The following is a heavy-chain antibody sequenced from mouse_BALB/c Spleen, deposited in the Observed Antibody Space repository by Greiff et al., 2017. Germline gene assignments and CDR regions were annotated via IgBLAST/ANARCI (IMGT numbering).Heavy chain of an antibody. CDR3: ARGYDAYYYAMDY. Sequence: LVKPGASMKISCKASGYSFTGYTMNWVKQSHGKSLEWIGYISCYNGATSYNQKFKGKATFTVDTSSSTAYMQFNSLTSEDSAVYYCARGYDAYYYAMDYWGQGTSVTVSS. CDR2: ISCYNGAT. CDR1: GYSFTGYT. V-gene: IGHV1S34*01. J-gene: IGHJ4*01. D-gene: IGHD2-12*01.